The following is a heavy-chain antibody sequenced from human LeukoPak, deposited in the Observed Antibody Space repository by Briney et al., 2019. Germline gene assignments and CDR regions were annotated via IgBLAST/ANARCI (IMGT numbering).Heavy chain of an antibody. D-gene: IGHD3-10*01. Sequence: ASVKVSCKASGGTFSSYAISWVRRAPGQGLEWMGQIIPIFDTTNYAQNFQGRVRISTDESTSTAYMEVSSLRSEDTAVYYCARDAPPGVRGVIRWFDPWGQGTLVTVSS. J-gene: IGHJ5*02. CDR2: IIPIFDTT. CDR3: ARDAPPGVRGVIRWFDP. CDR1: GGTFSSYA. V-gene: IGHV1-69*05.